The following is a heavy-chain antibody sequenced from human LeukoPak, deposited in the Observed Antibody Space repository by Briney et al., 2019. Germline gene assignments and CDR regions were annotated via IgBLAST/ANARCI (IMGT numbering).Heavy chain of an antibody. D-gene: IGHD3-3*01. CDR3: AKAFTIFGVVTIDY. CDR2: ISGSGGST. CDR1: GFTFNSYA. V-gene: IGHV3-23*01. J-gene: IGHJ4*02. Sequence: GGSLRLSCAASGFTFNSYAMSWVRQAPGKGLEWVSGISGSGGSTYYADSVKGRFTISRDNSKNTLYLQMNSLRAEDSAVYYCAKAFTIFGVVTIDYWGQGTLVTVSS.